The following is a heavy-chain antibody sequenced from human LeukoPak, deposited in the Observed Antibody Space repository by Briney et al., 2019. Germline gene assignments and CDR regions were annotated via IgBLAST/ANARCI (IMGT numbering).Heavy chain of an antibody. CDR2: INHSGST. J-gene: IGHJ4*02. Sequence: SETLSLTCAVYGGSFSGYYWSWIRQPPGKGLEWIGEINHSGSTNYNPSLKSRVTISVDTSKNQFSLKLSSVTAADTAVYYCASRITIFGVVKDYWGQGTLVTVSS. CDR1: GGSFSGYY. V-gene: IGHV4-34*01. D-gene: IGHD3-3*01. CDR3: ASRITIFGVVKDY.